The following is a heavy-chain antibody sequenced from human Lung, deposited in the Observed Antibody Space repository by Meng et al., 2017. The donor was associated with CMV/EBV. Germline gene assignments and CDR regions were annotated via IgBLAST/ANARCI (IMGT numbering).Heavy chain of an antibody. Sequence: GGSLRLXCTASGFTFGDNAMNWVRQAPGKGLEWVGFIRSKAYGGTTEYAASVEGRFTISRDDSKSIAYLQMDSLKTEDTAVYYCSRFRGYPLYYYALDVWGQGXTVTFSS. CDR2: IRSKAYGGTT. CDR3: SRFRGYPLYYYALDV. V-gene: IGHV3-49*04. CDR1: GFTFGDNA. D-gene: IGHD5-18*01. J-gene: IGHJ6*02.